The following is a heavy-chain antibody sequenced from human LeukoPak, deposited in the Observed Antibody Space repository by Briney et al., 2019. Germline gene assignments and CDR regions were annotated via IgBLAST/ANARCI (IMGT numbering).Heavy chain of an antibody. J-gene: IGHJ4*02. CDR3: ARARRGSSIRGPLDY. D-gene: IGHD6-6*01. Sequence: SETLSLTCTVSGGSISSYYWSWIRQPPGKRLEGSGYIYYRGSTNYNPSLKRRVSISVDTPKNQFFLKLSSVTAADTSLYYCARARRGSSIRGPLDYWGQGALVRVSS. CDR2: IYYRGST. V-gene: IGHV4-59*12. CDR1: GGSISSYY.